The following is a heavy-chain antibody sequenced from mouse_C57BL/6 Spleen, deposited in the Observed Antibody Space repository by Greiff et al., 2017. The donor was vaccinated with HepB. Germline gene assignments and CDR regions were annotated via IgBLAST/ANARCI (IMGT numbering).Heavy chain of an antibody. V-gene: IGHV1-82*01. J-gene: IGHJ1*03. Sequence: VQLQQSGPELVKPGASVKISCKASGYAFSSSWMNWVKQRPGKGLEWIGRIYPGDGDTNYNGKFKGKATLTADKSSSTAYMQLSSLTSEDSAVYFCARGRWEGYFDVWGTGTTVTVSS. D-gene: IGHD1-1*02. CDR3: ARGRWEGYFDV. CDR2: IYPGDGDT. CDR1: GYAFSSSW.